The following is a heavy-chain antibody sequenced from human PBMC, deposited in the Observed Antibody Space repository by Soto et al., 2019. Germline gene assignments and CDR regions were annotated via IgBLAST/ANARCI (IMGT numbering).Heavy chain of an antibody. CDR3: VRGNRARRKHLEI. Sequence: QVQLVQSETEVKKPGDSVRVSCRASGYSLTNFAMHWVRRAPGHRLEWMGWINGDNGDTGLSHKFYGRVTLTTDTPENTAYMELTSQRSGDTVVYYSVRGNRARRKHLEIWGQGTLAIVSS. CDR2: INGDNGDT. CDR1: GYSLTNFA. J-gene: IGHJ4*02. V-gene: IGHV1-3*01.